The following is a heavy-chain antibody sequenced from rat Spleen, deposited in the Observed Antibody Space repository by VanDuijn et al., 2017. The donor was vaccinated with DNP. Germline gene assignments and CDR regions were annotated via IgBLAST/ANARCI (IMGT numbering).Heavy chain of an antibody. D-gene: IGHD4-4*01. J-gene: IGHJ2*01. CDR2: ISSGGST. V-gene: IGHV2-6*01. CDR3: AREGLDY. Sequence: QVQLKESGPGMVQPSQTLSLTCTVSGFSLTSYTVSWVRQPPGKGLEWIAAISSGGSTYYNSALKSRLSISRDTSKSQVFLKMNSLQTEDTAMYFCAREGLDYWGQGVMVTVSS. CDR1: GFSLTSYT.